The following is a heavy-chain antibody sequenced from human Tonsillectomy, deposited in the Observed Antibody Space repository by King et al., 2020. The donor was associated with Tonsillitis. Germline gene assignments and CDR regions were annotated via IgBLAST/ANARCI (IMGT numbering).Heavy chain of an antibody. CDR1: GYSFTSYW. CDR2: IYPGDSDT. D-gene: IGHD3-10*01. CDR3: AIVGWHGWVSYYLRWFGP. Sequence: QLVQSGAEVKKPGESLKISCKGSGYSFTSYWIGWVRQMPGKGLEWMGIIYPGDSDTKYSPSFQGQVTISADKSISTAYLQWSRLKASDTAMYYCAIVGWHGWVSYYLRWFGPWGQGTLVTVSS. V-gene: IGHV5-51*01. J-gene: IGHJ5*02.